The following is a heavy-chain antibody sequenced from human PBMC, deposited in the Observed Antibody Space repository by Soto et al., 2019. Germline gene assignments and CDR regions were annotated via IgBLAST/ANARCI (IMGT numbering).Heavy chain of an antibody. CDR3: ARDGGRHSGGIDY. D-gene: IGHD1-26*01. Sequence: QVQLVQSGAEVKKPGSSVKVSCKASGGTFSSYSINWVRQAPGHGLEWMGEIIPIFGTANYAQKFQGRVTITADESTSTAYMELSSLRSEDTAVYYGARDGGRHSGGIDYWXQGTLVTVSS. CDR1: GGTFSSYS. V-gene: IGHV1-69*01. J-gene: IGHJ4*02. CDR2: IIPIFGTA.